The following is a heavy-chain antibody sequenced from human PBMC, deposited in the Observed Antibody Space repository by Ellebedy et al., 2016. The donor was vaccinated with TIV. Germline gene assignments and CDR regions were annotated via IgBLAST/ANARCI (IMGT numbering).Heavy chain of an antibody. Sequence: GESLKISCAASGFTFSSYSMNWVRQAPGKGLEWISSISGGSSSIYYGNSVKGRFTMSSYNAKNSVYLQMNSLRAEDTAVYYCARGACMLLSCRSGYGMDVWGQGTTVTVSS. CDR1: GFTFSSYS. D-gene: IGHD2-8*01. CDR3: ARGACMLLSCRSGYGMDV. CDR2: ISGGSSSI. J-gene: IGHJ6*02. V-gene: IGHV3-21*01.